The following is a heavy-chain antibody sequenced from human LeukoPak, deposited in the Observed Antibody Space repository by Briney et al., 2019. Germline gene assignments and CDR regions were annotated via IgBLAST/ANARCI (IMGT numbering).Heavy chain of an antibody. CDR2: ISSSSSYI. Sequence: GGSLRLSCAASGFTFSSYSMNWVRQAPGEGLEWVSSISSSSSYIYYADSVKGRFTISRDNAKNSLYLQMNSLRAEDTAVYYCAKDLAPTTVATPAYDYWGQGTLVTVSS. D-gene: IGHD4-23*01. J-gene: IGHJ4*02. CDR3: AKDLAPTTVATPAYDY. CDR1: GFTFSSYS. V-gene: IGHV3-21*04.